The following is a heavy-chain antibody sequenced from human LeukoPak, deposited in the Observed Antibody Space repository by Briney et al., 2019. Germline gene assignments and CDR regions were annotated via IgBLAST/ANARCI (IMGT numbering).Heavy chain of an antibody. D-gene: IGHD7-27*01. J-gene: IGHJ4*02. CDR2: IKEDGSEE. CDR1: GFRFSRHW. Sequence: GGSLRLSCAAAGFRFSRHWMSWVRQVTGKGLECVAKIKEDGSEEHYVDSVKGRFTISRDNAKNSLYLQMNSLRAEDTAVYYCARDYTGGWNDYWGRGIRVTVSS. V-gene: IGHV3-7*01. CDR3: ARDYTGGWNDY.